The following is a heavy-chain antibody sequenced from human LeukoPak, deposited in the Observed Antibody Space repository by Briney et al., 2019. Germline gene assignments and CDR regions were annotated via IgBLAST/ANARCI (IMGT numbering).Heavy chain of an antibody. J-gene: IGHJ3*02. CDR3: ARVRDSSGYYYVPSAFDI. D-gene: IGHD3-22*01. Sequence: SETLSLTCTVSGGSISSYYWSWIRQPAGKGLEWIGRIYTSGSTNYNPSLKSRVTMSVDTSKNQFSLKLSSVTAADTAVYYCARVRDSSGYYYVPSAFDIWGQGTMVTASS. CDR1: GGSISSYY. CDR2: IYTSGST. V-gene: IGHV4-4*07.